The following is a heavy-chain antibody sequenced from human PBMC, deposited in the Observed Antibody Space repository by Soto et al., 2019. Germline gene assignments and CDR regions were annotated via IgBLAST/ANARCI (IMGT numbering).Heavy chain of an antibody. J-gene: IGHJ6*02. CDR3: TRLDSSLAHYGMDV. CDR1: EFTFSNYW. Sequence: PGGSLRLSCAASEFTFSNYWMTWVRQAPGKGLEWVAKIKPDGSEKYYVDSVKGRLTISRDNSKNSLYLQMDSLRAEDTAIYYCTRLDSSLAHYGMDVWGQGTTVTVSS. D-gene: IGHD1-1*01. V-gene: IGHV3-7*01. CDR2: IKPDGSEK.